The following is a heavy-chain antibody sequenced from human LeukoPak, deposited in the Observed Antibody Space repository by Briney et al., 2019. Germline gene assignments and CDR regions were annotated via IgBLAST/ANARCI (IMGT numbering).Heavy chain of an antibody. J-gene: IGHJ3*02. Sequence: GGSLRLSCAASGFAFSSHWMHWIRQVPGKGLVWVSRVNNDGSDTRYADSVKGRFTISRDNAKNTLYLQMNSLRAEDTAVYYCARGAVTGAFDIWGQGTMVTVSS. D-gene: IGHD1-14*01. CDR3: ARGAVTGAFDI. CDR1: GFAFSSHW. CDR2: VNNDGSDT. V-gene: IGHV3-74*01.